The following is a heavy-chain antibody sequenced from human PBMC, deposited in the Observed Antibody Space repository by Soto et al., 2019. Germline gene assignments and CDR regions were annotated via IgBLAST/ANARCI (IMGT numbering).Heavy chain of an antibody. J-gene: IGHJ4*02. V-gene: IGHV3-7*01. CDR2: INQDGSER. D-gene: IGHD2-2*01. Sequence: GGSLRLSCAASGFTFSTYWMSWVRQAPGKGLEWVANINQDGSERYYVDSVKGRFTISRDNAKNSLFLQLNSLRAGDTAVYYCAVGRGFCISTSCPGIDYFDYWGQGTLVTVSS. CDR1: GFTFSTYW. CDR3: AVGRGFCISTSCPGIDYFDY.